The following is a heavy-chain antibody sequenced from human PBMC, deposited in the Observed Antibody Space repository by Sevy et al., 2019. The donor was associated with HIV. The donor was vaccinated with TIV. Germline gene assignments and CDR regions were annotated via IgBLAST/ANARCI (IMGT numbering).Heavy chain of an antibody. CDR1: GYIFTSYW. CDR2: IYPDDSDT. V-gene: IGHV5-51*01. Sequence: GESLKISCKGSGYIFTSYWIGWVRQMPGRGLEWIGIIYPDDSDTRYSPSFEGQVTISADKSISTAYLQWSSLKASDTAIYYCARHHASYGVTGYYYYYGLDVWGQGTTVTVSS. J-gene: IGHJ6*02. D-gene: IGHD4-17*01. CDR3: ARHHASYGVTGYYYYYGLDV.